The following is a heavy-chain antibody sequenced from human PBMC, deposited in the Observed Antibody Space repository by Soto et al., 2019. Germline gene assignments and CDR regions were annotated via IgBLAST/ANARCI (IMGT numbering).Heavy chain of an antibody. J-gene: IGHJ4*02. Sequence: QVQLVQSGAEVKKPGASVKVSCKGSGYTFTSNDINWVRQATGQGFEWMGWMSPKSGDTGYSQKFQGIVTMTRDTTRRTAYMELSSLISEDTAVYYCAGGPPSRGLDFWGQGTMVTVSS. CDR2: MSPKSGDT. V-gene: IGHV1-8*01. D-gene: IGHD3-10*01. CDR3: AGGPPSRGLDF. CDR1: GYTFTSND.